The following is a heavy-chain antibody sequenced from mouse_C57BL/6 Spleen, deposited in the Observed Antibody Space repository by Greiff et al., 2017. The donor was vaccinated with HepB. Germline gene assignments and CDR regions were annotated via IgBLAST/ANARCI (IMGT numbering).Heavy chain of an antibody. J-gene: IGHJ4*01. V-gene: IGHV1-64*01. CDR1: GYTFTSYW. CDR2: IHPNSGST. CDR3: AKDYGSSYGAMDD. Sequence: VQLQQSGAELVKPGASVKLSCKASGYTFTSYWMHWVKQRPGQGLEWIGMIHPNSGSTNYNEKFKSKATLTVDKSSSTAYMQLSSLTSEDSAVYYCAKDYGSSYGAMDDWGQGTSVTVSS. D-gene: IGHD1-1*01.